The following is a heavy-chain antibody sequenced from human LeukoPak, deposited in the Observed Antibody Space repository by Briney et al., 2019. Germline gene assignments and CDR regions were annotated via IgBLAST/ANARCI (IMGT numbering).Heavy chain of an antibody. CDR3: ARSRAFDY. V-gene: IGHV3-53*01. CDR1: GFTFSSYS. J-gene: IGHJ4*02. CDR2: IYDTGTT. Sequence: GGSLRLSCAASGFTFSSYSMNWVRQAPGKRPEWVAIIYDTGTTAYTDSVKGRFTISRDTSKNTVYLQMSSLRVEDTAVYYCARSRAFDYWGRGTLVTVSS.